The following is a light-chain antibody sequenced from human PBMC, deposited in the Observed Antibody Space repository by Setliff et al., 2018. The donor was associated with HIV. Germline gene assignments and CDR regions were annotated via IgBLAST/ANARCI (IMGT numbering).Light chain of an antibody. J-gene: IGLJ2*01. CDR1: SSDVDGYNY. CDR3: SSYTSSSTLV. Sequence: QSALTQPASVSGSPGQSITISCTGTSSDVDGYNYVSWYQQHPGKAPKLMIYDVSKRPSGVSNRFSGSKSGNTASLTISGLQAEDEADYYCSSYTSSSTLVFGGGTKVTVL. V-gene: IGLV2-14*03. CDR2: DVS.